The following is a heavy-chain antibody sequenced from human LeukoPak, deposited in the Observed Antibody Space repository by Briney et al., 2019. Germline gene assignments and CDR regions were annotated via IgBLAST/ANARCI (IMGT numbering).Heavy chain of an antibody. V-gene: IGHV3-33*01. J-gene: IGHJ4*02. D-gene: IGHD1-7*01. CDR2: IWYDGSNK. Sequence: GGSLRLSCAASGFTFSSYGMHWVRQAPGKGLEWVAVIWYDGSNKYYADSVKGRFTISRDNSKNTLYLQMNSLRAEDTAVYYCAGAATGTTAAFDYWGQGTMVTVSS. CDR1: GFTFSSYG. CDR3: AGAATGTTAAFDY.